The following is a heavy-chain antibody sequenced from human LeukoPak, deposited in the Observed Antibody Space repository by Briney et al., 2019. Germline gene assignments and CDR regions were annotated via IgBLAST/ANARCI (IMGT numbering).Heavy chain of an antibody. CDR3: ARGQTYYYGSGSYPSFRFDY. Sequence: PSETLSLTCTVSGGSISSGGYYWSWIRQHPGKGLEWIGYIYYSGSTYYNSSLKSRVTISVDTSKNQFSLKLSSVTAADTAVYYCARGQTYYYGSGSYPSFRFDYWGQGTLVTVSS. V-gene: IGHV4-31*03. D-gene: IGHD3-10*01. CDR1: GGSISSGGYY. CDR2: IYYSGST. J-gene: IGHJ4*02.